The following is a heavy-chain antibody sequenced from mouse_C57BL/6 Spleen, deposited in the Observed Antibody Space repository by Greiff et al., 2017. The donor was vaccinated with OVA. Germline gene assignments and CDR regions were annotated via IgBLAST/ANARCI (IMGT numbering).Heavy chain of an antibody. Sequence: QVQLQQPGAELVMPGASVKLSCKASGYTFTSYWMHWVKQRPGQGLEWIGEIDPSDSYTNYNQKFKGKSTLTVDKSSSTAYMQVSSLTSEDSAVYYCARPLYYGSSYGYFDVWGTGTTVTVSS. CDR1: GYTFTSYW. CDR3: ARPLYYGSSYGYFDV. CDR2: IDPSDSYT. D-gene: IGHD1-1*01. V-gene: IGHV1-69*01. J-gene: IGHJ1*03.